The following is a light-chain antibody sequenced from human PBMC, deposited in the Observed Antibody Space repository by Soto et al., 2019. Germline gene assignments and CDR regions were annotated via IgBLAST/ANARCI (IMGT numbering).Light chain of an antibody. CDR1: QSVSSN. CDR3: QQCNRLPYT. CDR2: DSS. J-gene: IGKJ2*01. Sequence: EVVMTQSPATLSLSPGERATLSCRASQSVSSNLVWYQQKPGQAPRLLIYDSSTRATGIPARFSDSGSGTAFTLTISIRQSDGFALHFCQQCNRLPYTFGHWTKLDIK. V-gene: IGKV3-15*01.